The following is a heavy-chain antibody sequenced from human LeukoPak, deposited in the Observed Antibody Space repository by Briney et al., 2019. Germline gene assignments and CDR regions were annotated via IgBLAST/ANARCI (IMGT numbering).Heavy chain of an antibody. J-gene: IGHJ5*02. CDR2: IIPIFGTA. Sequence: ASVKVSCKASGGTFSSYAISWVRQAPGQGLEWMGGIIPIFGTANYAQKFQGRVTITADESTSTAYMELSSLRSEDTAVHYCARAEGYYDFWSGHNWFDPWGQGTLVTVSS. V-gene: IGHV1-69*01. CDR1: GGTFSSYA. CDR3: ARAEGYYDFWSGHNWFDP. D-gene: IGHD3-3*01.